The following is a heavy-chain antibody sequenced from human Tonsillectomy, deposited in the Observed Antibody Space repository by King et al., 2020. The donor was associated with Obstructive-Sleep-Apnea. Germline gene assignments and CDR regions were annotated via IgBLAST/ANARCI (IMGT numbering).Heavy chain of an antibody. J-gene: IGHJ3*02. CDR2: IFPVDSDT. Sequence: VQLVESGAEAKKPGESLRISCTGSGVTFTKHWIAWVRQVPGRGLECMGIIFPVDSDTRYSPTFRGQVAFSFDKSTNTAFLQWTDIRACDTAIFYCARQQRNAAGTDYPDAVLDIWGQGTMVTVSS. CDR1: GVTFTKHW. CDR3: ARQQRNAAGTDYPDAVLDI. V-gene: IGHV5-51*01. D-gene: IGHD3-10*01.